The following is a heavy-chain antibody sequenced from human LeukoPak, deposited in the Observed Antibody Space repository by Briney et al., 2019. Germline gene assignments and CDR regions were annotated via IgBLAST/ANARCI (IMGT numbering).Heavy chain of an antibody. Sequence: SETLSLTCAVSGGSINSHYWSWIRQPPGKGLEWIGDIYYTGRNNYYPSLKSRVTISLDTSKNHLSLNLTSVLAADTAIYYCVRRDPGWNYFDYWGQGILVTVSS. CDR2: IYYTGRN. CDR1: GGSINSHY. D-gene: IGHD6-19*01. J-gene: IGHJ4*02. CDR3: VRRDPGWNYFDY. V-gene: IGHV4-59*08.